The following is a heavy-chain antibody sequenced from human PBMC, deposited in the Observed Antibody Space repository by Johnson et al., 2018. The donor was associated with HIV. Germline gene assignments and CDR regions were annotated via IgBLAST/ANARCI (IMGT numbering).Heavy chain of an antibody. CDR2: ISGSGGSP. J-gene: IGHJ3*02. CDR3: AKDLSITMIVGDAFDI. D-gene: IGHD3-22*01. Sequence: MLLVESGGGLVQPGGSLRLSCAASGFTFSSYAMSWVRQAPGKGLEWVSAISGSGGSPYYADSVKGRFTISRDNSKNTLYLQMNSLRAEDTAVYYCAKDLSITMIVGDAFDIWGQGTMVTVSS. V-gene: IGHV3-23*04. CDR1: GFTFSSYA.